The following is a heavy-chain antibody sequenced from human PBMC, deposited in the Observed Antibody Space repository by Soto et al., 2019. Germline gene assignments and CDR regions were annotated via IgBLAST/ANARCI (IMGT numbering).Heavy chain of an antibody. CDR2: ISYDGSNK. J-gene: IGHJ3*02. CDR3: AHPRGYGVFDAYDI. Sequence: GGSLRLSCAASGFTFSSYAMHWVRQAPGKGLEWVAVISYDGSNKYYADSVKGRFTISRDNSKNTLYLQMNSLRAEDTAVYYCAHPRGYGVFDAYDIWGQGAMVTVS. D-gene: IGHD4-17*01. CDR1: GFTFSSYA. V-gene: IGHV3-30-3*01.